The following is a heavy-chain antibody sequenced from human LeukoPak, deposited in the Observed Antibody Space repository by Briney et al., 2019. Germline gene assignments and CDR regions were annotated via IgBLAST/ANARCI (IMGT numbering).Heavy chain of an antibody. CDR3: ARSLGPGIDY. CDR1: GYTFTGYH. CDR2: INPNTGGT. D-gene: IGHD3-10*01. J-gene: IGHJ4*02. V-gene: IGHV1-2*06. Sequence: ASVKVSCKASGYTFTGYHMHWVRQAPGQGPEWMGRINPNTGGTEYAQKFQGRVTMTRDTSISTAYMDLSRLRSEDTAVYYCARSLGPGIDYWGQGTLVTVSS.